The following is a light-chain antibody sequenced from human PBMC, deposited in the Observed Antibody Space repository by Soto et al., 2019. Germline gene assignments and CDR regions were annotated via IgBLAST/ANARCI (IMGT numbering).Light chain of an antibody. CDR2: DAS. V-gene: IGKV1-5*01. CDR1: QSISSW. CDR3: QQYNHYWT. J-gene: IGKJ1*01. Sequence: DIQMPQSPPTQSASVGDRVTIPCRASQSISSWLAWYQQKPGKAPKVLIYDASSLESGVPSRFSGSGSGTEFSLTISSLQPDDFATYYCQQYNHYWTSGRGAKVDIK.